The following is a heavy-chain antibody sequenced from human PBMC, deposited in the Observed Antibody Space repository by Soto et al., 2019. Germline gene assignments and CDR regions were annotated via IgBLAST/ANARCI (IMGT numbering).Heavy chain of an antibody. CDR1: GFTFSTYG. CDR2: ISDSP. CDR3: ATNGNSRQYDY. Sequence: EVQLLESGGGLVQPGGSLRLSCVASGFTFSTYGMTWVRQAPGKGLEWVSGISDSPYYAGSVKGRFTISRDNSKNTLYLQMNSLRAEDTAVYYCATNGNSRQYDYWGQGTLVTVSS. D-gene: IGHD3-22*01. J-gene: IGHJ4*02. V-gene: IGHV3-23*01.